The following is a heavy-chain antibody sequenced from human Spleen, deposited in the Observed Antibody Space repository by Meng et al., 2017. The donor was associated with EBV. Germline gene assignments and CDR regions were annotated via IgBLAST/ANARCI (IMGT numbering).Heavy chain of an antibody. J-gene: IGHJ4*02. CDR1: CDSISSVAYS. CDR3: ARDSHGYYFFDF. V-gene: IGHV4-30-2*01. CDR2: IFHTGST. Sequence: QLQLQESGPGLVKPSQTLSLTCTVSCDSISSVAYSWSWVRQPPGKGLEWIGYIFHTGSTYYNASLKSRVTISVDRSKHQFSLKLTSVTPADTAVYYCARDSHGYYFFDFWGPGTLVTVSS. D-gene: IGHD3-22*01.